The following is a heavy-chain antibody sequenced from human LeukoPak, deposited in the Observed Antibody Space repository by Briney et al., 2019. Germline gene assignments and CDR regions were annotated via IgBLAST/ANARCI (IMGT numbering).Heavy chain of an antibody. CDR2: IYHSGST. CDR1: GYSISSGYY. D-gene: IGHD5-24*01. Sequence: SETLSLICAVSGYSISSGYYWGWIRQPPGKGLEWIGSIYHSGSTYYNPSLKSRVTISVDTSKNQFSLKLSSVTAADTAVYYCAGRRDGYNPGYYFDYWGQGTLVTVSS. J-gene: IGHJ4*02. V-gene: IGHV4-38-2*01. CDR3: AGRRDGYNPGYYFDY.